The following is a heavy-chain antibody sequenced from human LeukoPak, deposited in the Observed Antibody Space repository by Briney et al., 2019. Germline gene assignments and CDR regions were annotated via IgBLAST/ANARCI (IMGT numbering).Heavy chain of an antibody. CDR1: GFTFSSYS. D-gene: IGHD1-26*01. V-gene: IGHV3-21*01. CDR3: AKDQSGSYYGDAFDI. J-gene: IGHJ3*02. CDR2: ISSSSSYI. Sequence: GGSLRLSCAASGFTFSSYSMNWVRQAPGKGLEWVSSISSSSSYIYYADSVKGRFTISRDNSKNTLYLQMNSLRAEDTAVYYCAKDQSGSYYGDAFDIWGQGTMVTVSS.